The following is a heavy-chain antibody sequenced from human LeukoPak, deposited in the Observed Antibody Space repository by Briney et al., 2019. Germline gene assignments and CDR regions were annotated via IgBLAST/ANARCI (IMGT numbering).Heavy chain of an antibody. J-gene: IGHJ4*02. CDR2: MNGDASEK. CDR3: AGSWIQLWPADY. CDR1: GFTFSSYW. D-gene: IGHD5-18*01. V-gene: IGHV3-7*01. Sequence: GGSLRLSCAASGFTFSSYWMSWVRQAPGKGLEWVANMNGDASEKYYVDSVKGRFTISRDNAKNSLYLQMNSLRAEDTAVYYCAGSWIQLWPADYWGQGTLVTVSS.